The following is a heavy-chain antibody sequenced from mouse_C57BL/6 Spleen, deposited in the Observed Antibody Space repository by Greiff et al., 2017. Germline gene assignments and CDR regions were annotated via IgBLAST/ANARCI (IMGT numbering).Heavy chain of an antibody. D-gene: IGHD2-10*02. J-gene: IGHJ3*01. V-gene: IGHV1-15*01. Sequence: VKLQESGAELVRPGASVTLSCKASGYTFTDYEMHWVKQTPVHGLEWIGAIDPENGGTAYNQKFKGKAILTADKSSSTAYMELRSLTSEDSAVYYCTGYGNDERVGYWGQGTLVTVSA. CDR2: IDPENGGT. CDR3: TGYGNDERVGY. CDR1: GYTFTDYE.